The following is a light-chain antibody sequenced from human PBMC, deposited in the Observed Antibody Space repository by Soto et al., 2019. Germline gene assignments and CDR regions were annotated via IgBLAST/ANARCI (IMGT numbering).Light chain of an antibody. V-gene: IGLV2-14*01. CDR2: EVS. Sequence: QSALAQPPSVCGSPGQSITISCTGTISDVFGYNYVSWYQQQSGKAPKLMIHEVSNRPSGVSNRFSGYQSGNTASLTISGLQAEDEADYYCSSYTSTRAYVFGIGTTVTVL. J-gene: IGLJ1*01. CDR1: ISDVFGYNY. CDR3: SSYTSTRAYV.